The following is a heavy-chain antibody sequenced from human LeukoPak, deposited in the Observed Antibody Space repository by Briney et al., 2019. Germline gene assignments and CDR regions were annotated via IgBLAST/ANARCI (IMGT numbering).Heavy chain of an antibody. Sequence: GGSLRLSCAASGFTFSGSAMHWVRQASGKGLEWVGRIRSKANSYATAYAASVKGRFTISRDDSKNTAYLQMNSLETEDTAVYYCTGTIFGVLVDYWGQGTLVTVSS. J-gene: IGHJ4*02. D-gene: IGHD3-3*01. CDR2: IRSKANSYAT. CDR3: TGTIFGVLVDY. V-gene: IGHV3-73*01. CDR1: GFTFSGSA.